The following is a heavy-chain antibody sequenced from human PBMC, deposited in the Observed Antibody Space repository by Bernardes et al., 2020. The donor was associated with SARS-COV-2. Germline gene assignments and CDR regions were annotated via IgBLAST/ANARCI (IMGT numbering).Heavy chain of an antibody. CDR2: INAGNGNT. J-gene: IGHJ4*02. D-gene: IGHD1-26*01. CDR1: GYTFTSYA. V-gene: IGHV1-3*01. CDR3: ARDIVGATLPSYYFDY. Sequence: ASVKVSCKASGYTFTSYAMHWVRQAPGQRLEWMGWINAGNGNTKYSQKFQGRVTITRDTSASTAYMELSSLRSEDTAVYYCARDIVGATLPSYYFDYWGQGTLVTGSS.